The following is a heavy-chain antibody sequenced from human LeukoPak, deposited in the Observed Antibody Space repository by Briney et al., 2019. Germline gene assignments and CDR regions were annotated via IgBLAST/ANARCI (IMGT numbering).Heavy chain of an antibody. Sequence: SVKVSCKASGGTFSSYAISWVRQAPGQGREWMGRIIPIFGTANYAQKFQGRVTITTDESTSTAYMGLSSLRPEDTAVYYCARDRWAARANVNWFDPWGQGTLVTVSS. CDR1: GGTFSSYA. V-gene: IGHV1-69*05. CDR2: IIPIFGTA. CDR3: ARDRWAARANVNWFDP. D-gene: IGHD5-18*01. J-gene: IGHJ5*02.